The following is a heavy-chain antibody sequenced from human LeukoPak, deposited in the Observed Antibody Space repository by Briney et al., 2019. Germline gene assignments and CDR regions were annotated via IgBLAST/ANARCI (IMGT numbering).Heavy chain of an antibody. V-gene: IGHV4-34*01. Sequence: SETLSLTCAVYGGSFSGYYWSWIRQPPGKGLEWIGEINHSGSTNYNPSLKSRVTISVGTSKNQFSLKLSSVTAADTAVYYCARVPTLVPAARVRGAFDIWGRGTMVTVSS. CDR1: GGSFSGYY. CDR3: ARVPTLVPAARVRGAFDI. D-gene: IGHD2-2*01. CDR2: INHSGST. J-gene: IGHJ3*02.